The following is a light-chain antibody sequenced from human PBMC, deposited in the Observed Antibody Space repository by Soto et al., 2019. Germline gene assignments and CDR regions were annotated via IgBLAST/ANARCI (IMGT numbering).Light chain of an antibody. J-gene: IGKJ4*01. CDR2: RAS. V-gene: IGKV3-20*01. CDR3: QQYGSSPLT. Sequence: IWLTQYPGTISLSLGEKAPLSCRASQSVSSNYLAWYQQKPGQAPKVLIYRASSRATGIPDRFSGSGSGTDFTLTISRLEPEDFAVYYCQQYGSSPLTSAGRTKVDI. CDR1: QSVSSNY.